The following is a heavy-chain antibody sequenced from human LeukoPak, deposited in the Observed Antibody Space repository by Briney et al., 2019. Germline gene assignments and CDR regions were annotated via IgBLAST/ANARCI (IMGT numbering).Heavy chain of an antibody. CDR1: GFTLSSYA. J-gene: IGHJ3*02. V-gene: IGHV3-23*01. CDR3: ANAEDAFDI. Sequence: RGSLRLSCAASGFTLSSYAMSWVRQAPGKGLEWVSAISGSGGSTYYADSVKGRFTISRDNSKNTLYLQMNSLRAEDTAVYYCANAEDAFDIWGQGTMVTVSS. CDR2: ISGSGGST.